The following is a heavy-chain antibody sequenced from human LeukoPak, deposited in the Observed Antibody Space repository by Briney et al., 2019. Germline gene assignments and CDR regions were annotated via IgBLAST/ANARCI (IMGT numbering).Heavy chain of an antibody. D-gene: IGHD4-23*01. V-gene: IGHV3-30*02. CDR1: GFTLFSYG. CDR3: AKDAHFLYGGKRDYYFDY. CDR2: IRYDGSDK. J-gene: IGHJ4*02. Sequence: GGSLRLSCAASGFTLFSYGMHWVRQAPGKGLEWVTFIRYDGSDKDYADSVKGRFTISRDNSKNTLYLQMNSLRREDTAVYYCAKDAHFLYGGKRDYYFDYWGQGTLVTVSS.